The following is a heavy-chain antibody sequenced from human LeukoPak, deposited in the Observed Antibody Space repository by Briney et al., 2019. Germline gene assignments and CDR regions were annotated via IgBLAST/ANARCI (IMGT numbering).Heavy chain of an antibody. CDR3: ARDMGPTTVLQQLVYY. V-gene: IGHV1-46*01. Sequence: ASVKVSCKASGYTFTSYYMHWVRQAPGQGLEWMGIINPSGGSTSYAQKFQGRVTMTRDTSTSTVYMELSSLRSEDTAVYYCARDMGPTTVLQQLVYYWGQGTLVTVSS. CDR1: GYTFTSYY. J-gene: IGHJ4*02. CDR2: INPSGGST. D-gene: IGHD4-17*01.